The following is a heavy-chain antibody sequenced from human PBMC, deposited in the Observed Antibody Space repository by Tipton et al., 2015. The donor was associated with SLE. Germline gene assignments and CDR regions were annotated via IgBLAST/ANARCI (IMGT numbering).Heavy chain of an antibody. CDR3: ARGILPSAFDS. V-gene: IGHV4-59*11. Sequence: TLSLTCTVSGGSISSHSWSWIRQPPGRRLEWIGEIFHTGNTNYSPSLKSRLSVSLVKSKNQFSLNLTSLTAADTAIYFCARGILPSAFDSWGHGTLVTVSS. CDR2: IFHTGNT. CDR1: GGSISSHS. J-gene: IGHJ4*01.